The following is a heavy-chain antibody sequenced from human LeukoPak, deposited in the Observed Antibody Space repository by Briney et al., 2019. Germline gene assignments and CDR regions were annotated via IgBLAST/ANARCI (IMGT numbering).Heavy chain of an antibody. CDR1: GFNFSSHW. J-gene: IGHJ6*04. Sequence: TGGSLRLSCAASGFNFSSHWMHWVRQAPGKGLVWVSRLRSSGNGTTYADSVKGRFTISRDNAKNTLFLQMNSLRIEDTAVYYCVRGREVRGRSMDVWGKGTTVIVSP. D-gene: IGHD3-10*01. CDR2: LRSSGNGT. CDR3: VRGREVRGRSMDV. V-gene: IGHV3-74*03.